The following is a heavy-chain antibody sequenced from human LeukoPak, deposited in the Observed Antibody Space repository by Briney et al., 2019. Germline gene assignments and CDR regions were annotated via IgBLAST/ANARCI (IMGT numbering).Heavy chain of an antibody. D-gene: IGHD4-17*01. CDR1: GGSISSGGYY. CDR2: IYTSGST. V-gene: IGHV4-61*02. J-gene: IGHJ4*02. CDR3: VYGDLYYFDY. Sequence: SQTLSLTCTVSGGSISSGGYYWSWIRQPAGKGLEWIGRIYTSGSTNYNPSLKSRVTMSVDTSKNQFSLKLSSVTAADTAVYYCVYGDLYYFDYWGQGTLVTVSS.